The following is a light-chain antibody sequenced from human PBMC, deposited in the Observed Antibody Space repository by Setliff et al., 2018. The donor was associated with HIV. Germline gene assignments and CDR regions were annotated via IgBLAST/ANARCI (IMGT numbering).Light chain of an antibody. J-gene: IGLJ2*01. CDR3: NSYTSSSTVV. V-gene: IGLV2-14*01. CDR2: EVS. CDR1: TSDVGAYNY. Sequence: SVLTQPASVSGSPGQSITISCTGSTSDVGAYNYVSWYQQHPGKAPKLMIYEVSNRPSGVSSRFSGSKSGNTASLTISGLQAEDEADYYCNSYTSSSTVVFGGGTKVTVL.